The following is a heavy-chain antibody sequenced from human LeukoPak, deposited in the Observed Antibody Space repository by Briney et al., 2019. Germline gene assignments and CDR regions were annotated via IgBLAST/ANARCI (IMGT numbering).Heavy chain of an antibody. Sequence: GESLKISCKGSGYSFTSYWIGWVRQMPGKGLEWMGVIYPGDSDIRYSPSFQGHVTISADKSISTAYLQRSSLKASDTAMYYCASGLYDSSAFDIWGQGTMVTVPS. CDR3: ASGLYDSSAFDI. J-gene: IGHJ3*02. V-gene: IGHV5-51*01. CDR2: IYPGDSDI. D-gene: IGHD3-22*01. CDR1: GYSFTSYW.